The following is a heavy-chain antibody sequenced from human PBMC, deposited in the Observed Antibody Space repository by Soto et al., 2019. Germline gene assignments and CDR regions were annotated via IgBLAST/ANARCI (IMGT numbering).Heavy chain of an antibody. J-gene: IGHJ4*02. V-gene: IGHV4-59*01. CDR2: IHYSGST. Sequence: SETLYLTCTVSDGSLGGSYWTWVRQTPGKVLEWVGYIHYSGSTNYNPSLKSRVTMSVDSAKNQFSLQLSSVTAADTAVYFCKKYGRTDAEVYSFDYWGEGAL. D-gene: IGHD4-17*01. CDR3: KKYGRTDAEVYSFDY. CDR1: DGSLGGSY.